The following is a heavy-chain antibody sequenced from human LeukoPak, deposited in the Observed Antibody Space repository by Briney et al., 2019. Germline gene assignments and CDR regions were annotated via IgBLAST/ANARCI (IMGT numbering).Heavy chain of an antibody. V-gene: IGHV5-10-1*01. CDR1: EHSFTSYR. Sequence: GESLNIPCQASEHSFTSYRISWVRQLPGKGLEWTGRIDPSDSYTNYSPSFQGHVTISADKSISTAYLQWSTLTASDTAMYYCARTSWFGVDYWGQGTLVTVSS. CDR2: IDPSDSYT. J-gene: IGHJ4*02. CDR3: ARTSWFGVDY. D-gene: IGHD3-10*01.